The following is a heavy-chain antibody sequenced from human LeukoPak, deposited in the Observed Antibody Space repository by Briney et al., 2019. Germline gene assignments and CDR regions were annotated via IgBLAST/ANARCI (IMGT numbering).Heavy chain of an antibody. V-gene: IGHV4-39*01. Sequence: PSETLSLTCTVSGGSISSSSYYWGWIRQPPGKGLEWIGSIYYSGSTYYNPSLKSRVTISVDTSKNQFSLKLSSVTAADTAVYYCARPYCSSTSCYGQYWFDPWGQGTLVTVSS. CDR1: GGSISSSSYY. CDR3: ARPYCSSTSCYGQYWFDP. CDR2: IYYSGST. D-gene: IGHD2-2*01. J-gene: IGHJ5*02.